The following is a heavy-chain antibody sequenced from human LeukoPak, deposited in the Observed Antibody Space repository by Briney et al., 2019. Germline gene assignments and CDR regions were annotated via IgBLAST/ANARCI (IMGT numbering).Heavy chain of an antibody. CDR2: INPNSGGT. CDR3: ARVVVGLNIPFDY. D-gene: IGHD2-21*01. Sequence: ASVKVSCKASGYTFTGYYMHWVRQAPGQGLEWMGWINPNSGGTNYAQKFQGRVTMTRDTSISTAYMELSRLRSDDTAVYYCARVVVGLNIPFDYWGQGTLVTVSS. J-gene: IGHJ4*02. V-gene: IGHV1-2*02. CDR1: GYTFTGYY.